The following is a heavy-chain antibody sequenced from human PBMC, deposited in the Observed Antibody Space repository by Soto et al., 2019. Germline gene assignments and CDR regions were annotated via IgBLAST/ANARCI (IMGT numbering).Heavy chain of an antibody. CDR2: ISGSGGST. J-gene: IGHJ3*02. Sequence: EVQLLESGGGLVQPGGSLRLSCAASGFTFSSYAMSWVRQAPGKGLEWVSAISGSGGSTYYADSVKGRFTISRDNSKNRLYLQMNSLRAEDTAVYYCAKDGYSSGWYGALVPFDIWGQGTMVTVSS. CDR1: GFTFSSYA. V-gene: IGHV3-23*01. D-gene: IGHD6-19*01. CDR3: AKDGYSSGWYGALVPFDI.